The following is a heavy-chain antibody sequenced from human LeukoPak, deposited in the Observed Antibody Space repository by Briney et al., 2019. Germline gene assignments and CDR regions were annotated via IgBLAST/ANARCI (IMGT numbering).Heavy chain of an antibody. CDR1: GYSFTSYW. CDR2: IDPSDSYT. J-gene: IGHJ6*02. CDR3: ARSRDSGYDSKEYGMDV. D-gene: IGHD5-12*01. V-gene: IGHV5-10-1*01. Sequence: HGESLKISCKGSGYSFTSYWISWVRPMPGKGLEWMGRIDPSDSYTNYSPSFQGHVTISADKSISTAYLQWSSLKASDTVMYYCARSRDSGYDSKEYGMDVWGQGTTVTVSS.